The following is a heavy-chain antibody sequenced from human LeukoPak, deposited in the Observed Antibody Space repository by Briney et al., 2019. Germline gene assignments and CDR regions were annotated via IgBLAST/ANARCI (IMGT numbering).Heavy chain of an antibody. CDR2: IYHSGST. V-gene: IGHV4-4*02. J-gene: IGHJ2*01. CDR1: GGSISSSNW. D-gene: IGHD3-22*01. CDR3: ARVSDSSGSHESPYWYFDL. Sequence: PSETLSLTCAVSGGSISSSNWWSWVRQPPGKGLEWIGEIYHSGSTNYNPSLKSRVSISVDKSKNQFSLKLSSVTAADTAVYYCARVSDSSGSHESPYWYFDLWAVAPWSLSPQ.